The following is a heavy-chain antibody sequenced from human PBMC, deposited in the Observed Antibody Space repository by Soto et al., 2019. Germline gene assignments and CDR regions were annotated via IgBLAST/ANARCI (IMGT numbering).Heavy chain of an antibody. D-gene: IGHD3-22*01. CDR3: ARDKRYYDSSGYMDAFDI. J-gene: IGHJ3*02. CDR2: IIPIFGTA. Sequence: QVQLVQSGAEVKKPGSSVKVSCKASGGTFSSYAISWVRQAPGQGLEWMGGIIPIFGTANYAQKFQGRVTITADEATSTAYMERSSLRSEDTAVYYCARDKRYYDSSGYMDAFDIWCQGTMVTVSS. CDR1: GGTFSSYA. V-gene: IGHV1-69*01.